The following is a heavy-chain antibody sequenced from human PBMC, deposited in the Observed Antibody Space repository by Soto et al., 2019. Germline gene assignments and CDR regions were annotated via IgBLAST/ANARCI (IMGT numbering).Heavy chain of an antibody. J-gene: IGHJ5*02. Sequence: SSETLSLTCFVSGYSITAGGYYWSWIRHHPGKGLEWIGSFYSSGSIIYNPSLRSRVSISGDTSSNQFSMSLTSVTAADTASYYCARMYSSGSGWFHPWGQGTLVTVSS. CDR2: FYSSGSI. CDR1: GYSITAGGYY. V-gene: IGHV4-31*03. CDR3: ARMYSSGSGWFHP. D-gene: IGHD6-19*01.